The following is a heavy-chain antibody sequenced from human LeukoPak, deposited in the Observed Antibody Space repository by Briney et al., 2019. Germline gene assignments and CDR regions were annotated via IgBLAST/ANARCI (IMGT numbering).Heavy chain of an antibody. CDR3: TTVDEFNRGLGYYYYYMDV. J-gene: IGHJ6*03. CDR2: IKSKSDGGTT. CDR1: GFSFSSYA. Sequence: PGGSLRLSCVASGFSFSSYAMSWVRQAPGKGLESVGRIKSKSDGGTTDYAAPVEGRFIISRDDSKNTVYLQMNSLKIEDTAVYYCTTVDEFNRGLGYYYYYMDVWGKGTTVTVSS. V-gene: IGHV3-15*01.